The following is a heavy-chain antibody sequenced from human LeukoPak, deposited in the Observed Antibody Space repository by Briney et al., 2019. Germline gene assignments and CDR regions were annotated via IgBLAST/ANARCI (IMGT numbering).Heavy chain of an antibody. CDR1: GGSFSGYY. Sequence: PSETLSLTCAVYGGSFSGYYWSWIRQPPGKGLEWIGYIYHSGSTYYNPSLKSRVTISVDRSKNQFSLKLSSVTAADTAVYYCARLAGSRFDPWGQGTLVTVSS. CDR2: IYHSGST. CDR3: ARLAGSRFDP. V-gene: IGHV4-34*01. J-gene: IGHJ5*02. D-gene: IGHD2-15*01.